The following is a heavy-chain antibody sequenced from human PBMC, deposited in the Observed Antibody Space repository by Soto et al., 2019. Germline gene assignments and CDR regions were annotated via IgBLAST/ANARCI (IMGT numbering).Heavy chain of an antibody. J-gene: IGHJ4*02. CDR3: AGGWRWGDY. CDR1: GFTFSNYG. V-gene: IGHV3-30*03. CDR2: ISYDGSNK. D-gene: IGHD3-16*01. Sequence: QVQVVESGGGVVQPGRSPRLACGVSGFTFSNYGMQWVRQAPGKGLEWVAVISYDGSNKYYADSVKGRFTISRDNSKNTLYLQMNSLTTEDTAVYYCAGGWRWGDYWGQGTLVTVSS.